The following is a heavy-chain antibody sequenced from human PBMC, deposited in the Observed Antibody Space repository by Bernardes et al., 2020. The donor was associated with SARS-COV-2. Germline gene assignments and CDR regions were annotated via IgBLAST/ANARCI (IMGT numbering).Heavy chain of an antibody. CDR2: ISTGGSTK. J-gene: IGHJ4*02. CDR1: GFTFSSSV. CDR3: AREYTYGFDS. D-gene: IGHD5-18*01. Sequence: GGSLRLSCAASGFTFSSSVMNWVRQAPGKGLEWVSYISTGGSTKYYADSVKGRFTISRDNAKNSLYLQMNSLRAEDTAVYYCAREYTYGFDSWGQGTLVTVS. V-gene: IGHV3-48*03.